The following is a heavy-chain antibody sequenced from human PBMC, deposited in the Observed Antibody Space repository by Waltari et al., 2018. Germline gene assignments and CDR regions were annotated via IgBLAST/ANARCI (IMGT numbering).Heavy chain of an antibody. CDR3: ARDSGTYGPDY. D-gene: IGHD1-26*01. J-gene: IGHJ4*02. Sequence: QAQLVQSGAEVRKPGASVKVSCKTSGYSFTRYYMYWVRQAPGQGLEWMGQINPRGDGAAYEQKYQGRFSMTKETSTSTLYMELTSLRSEDTAVYYCARDSGTYGPDYWGQGSLVTVSS. CDR2: INPRGDGA. CDR1: GYSFTRYY. V-gene: IGHV1-46*01.